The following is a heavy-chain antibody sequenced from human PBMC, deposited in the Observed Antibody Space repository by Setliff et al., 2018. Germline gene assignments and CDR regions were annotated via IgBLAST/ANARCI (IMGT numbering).Heavy chain of an antibody. CDR2: INPSGGST. J-gene: IGHJ5*02. CDR3: ARPGIGGRFDP. D-gene: IGHD1-26*01. Sequence: ASVKVSCKASGYTFTSYYMHWVRQAPGQGLEWMGIINPSGGSTSYAQKFQGRVTTTRDTSTSTVYMELSSLRSEDTAVYYCARPGIGGRFDPWGQGTLVTVSS. CDR1: GYTFTSYY. V-gene: IGHV1-46*01.